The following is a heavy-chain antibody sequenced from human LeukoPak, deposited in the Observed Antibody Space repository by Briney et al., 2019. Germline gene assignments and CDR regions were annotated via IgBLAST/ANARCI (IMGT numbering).Heavy chain of an antibody. Sequence: GGSLRLSCAASGFTFSSYWMSWVRQAPGKGLEWVANIKQDGSEKYYVDSVKGRFTISRDNAKNSLYLQMNSLRAEDTAVYYCAREPGVSSSWILNAFDIWGQGTMVTVSS. V-gene: IGHV3-7*03. CDR1: GFTFSSYW. D-gene: IGHD6-13*01. J-gene: IGHJ3*02. CDR2: IKQDGSEK. CDR3: AREPGVSSSWILNAFDI.